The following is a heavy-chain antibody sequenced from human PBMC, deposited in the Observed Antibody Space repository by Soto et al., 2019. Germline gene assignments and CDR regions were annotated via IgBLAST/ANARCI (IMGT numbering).Heavy chain of an antibody. CDR1: GFTFSSYA. J-gene: IGHJ4*02. CDR3: AKDTYSGSYYSQNY. Sequence: RLSCAASGFTFSSYAMSWVRQAPGKGLEWVSAISGSGGSTYYADSVKGRFTISRDNSKNTLYLQMNSLRAEDTAVYYCAKDTYSGSYYSQNYWGQGTLVTVSS. CDR2: ISGSGGST. V-gene: IGHV3-23*01. D-gene: IGHD1-26*01.